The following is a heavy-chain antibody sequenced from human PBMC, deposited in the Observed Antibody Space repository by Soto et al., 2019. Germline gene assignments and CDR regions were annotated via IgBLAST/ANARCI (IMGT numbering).Heavy chain of an antibody. CDR1: AFTFTSSA. CDR3: AASRPDDIVVVVAATTDAFDI. CDR2: IVVGSGNT. J-gene: IGHJ3*02. V-gene: IGHV1-58*01. Sequence: QMQLVQSGPEVKKPGTSVKVSCKASAFTFTSSAVQWVGQARGQRLEWIGWIVVGSGNTNYAQKFQERVTITRDMSTSTAYMELSSLRSEDTAVYYCAASRPDDIVVVVAATTDAFDIWGQGTMVTVSS. D-gene: IGHD2-15*01.